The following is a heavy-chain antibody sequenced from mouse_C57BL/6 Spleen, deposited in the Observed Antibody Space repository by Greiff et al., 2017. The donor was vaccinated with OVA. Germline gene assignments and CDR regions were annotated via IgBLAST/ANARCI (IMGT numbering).Heavy chain of an antibody. CDR3: ARITTVVAPGFAY. Sequence: EVQGVESGGGLVKPGGSLKLSCAASGFTFSSYAMSWVRQTPEKRLEWVATISDGGSYTYYPDNVKGRFTISRDNAKNNLYLQMSHLKSEDTAMYYCARITTVVAPGFAYWGQGTLVTVSA. CDR1: GFTFSSYA. J-gene: IGHJ3*01. D-gene: IGHD1-1*01. V-gene: IGHV5-4*01. CDR2: ISDGGSYT.